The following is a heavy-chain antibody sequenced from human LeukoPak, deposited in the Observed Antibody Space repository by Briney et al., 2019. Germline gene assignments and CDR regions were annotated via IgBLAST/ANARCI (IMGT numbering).Heavy chain of an antibody. CDR3: ARAGGGSGSYYNGENYYYYYGMDV. CDR2: IYYSGST. V-gene: IGHV4-31*03. J-gene: IGHJ6*02. Sequence: SETLSLTCTVSGGSISSGGYYWSWIRQHPGKGLEWIGYIYYSGSTYYNPSLKSRVTISVDTSKNQFSLKLSSVTAADTAVYYCARAGGGSGSYYNGENYYYYYGMDVWGQGTTVTVSS. CDR1: GGSISSGGYY. D-gene: IGHD3-10*01.